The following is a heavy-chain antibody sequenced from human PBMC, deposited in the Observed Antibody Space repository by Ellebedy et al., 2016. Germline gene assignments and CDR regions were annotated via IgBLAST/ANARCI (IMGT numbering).Heavy chain of an antibody. J-gene: IGHJ3*01. D-gene: IGHD6-13*01. V-gene: IGHV3-53*01. CDR3: VSRRSNSFDL. CDR1: GFTVTNDY. Sequence: GESLKISXVGSGFTVTNDYMTWVRQAPGKGLEWVSVIDSGGNSYYADSVKGRFTISRDSPKNTLYLQMNSLRAEDTAVYYCVSRRSNSFDLWGQGTTVTVSS. CDR2: IDSGGNS.